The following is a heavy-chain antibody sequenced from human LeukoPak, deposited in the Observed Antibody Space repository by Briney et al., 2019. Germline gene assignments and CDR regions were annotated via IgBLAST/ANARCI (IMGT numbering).Heavy chain of an antibody. D-gene: IGHD6-6*01. Sequence: PSETLSLTCTVSGGSISSSSYYWGWIRQPPGKGLEWIGEINHSGSTNYNPSLKSRVTISVDTSKNQFSLKLSSVTAADTAVYYCARAIAARPGASDYWGQGTLVTVSS. CDR3: ARAIAARPGASDY. J-gene: IGHJ4*02. CDR1: GGSISSSSYY. CDR2: INHSGST. V-gene: IGHV4-39*07.